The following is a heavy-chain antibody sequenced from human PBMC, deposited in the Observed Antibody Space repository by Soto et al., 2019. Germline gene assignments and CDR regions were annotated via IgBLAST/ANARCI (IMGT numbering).Heavy chain of an antibody. CDR2: ISGSGGST. J-gene: IGHJ4*02. CDR3: AKVPSIAGAGNIYFAY. V-gene: IGHV3-23*01. CDR1: GFTFSSYA. D-gene: IGHD6-19*01. Sequence: GGSLRLSCAASGFTFSSYAMSWVRQAPGKGLEWVSAISGSGGSTYYADSVKGRFTISRDNSKNTLYLQMNSLRAEDTAVYHSAKVPSIAGAGNIYFAYWGQGTLVPVSS.